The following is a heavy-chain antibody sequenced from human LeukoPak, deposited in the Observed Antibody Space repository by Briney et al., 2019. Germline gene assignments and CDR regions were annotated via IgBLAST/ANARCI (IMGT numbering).Heavy chain of an antibody. CDR1: GFTFSSYW. V-gene: IGHV3-7*01. CDR3: SGGDSFNY. Sequence: GGSLRLSCAAPGFTFSSYWMSWVRQAPGKGLEWVANIKQDGSEKYYVDSVKGRFTISRDNAKNSLYLQMNSLRAEDTAVYYCSGGDSFNYWGQGTLVTVSS. CDR2: IKQDGSEK. D-gene: IGHD2-21*01. J-gene: IGHJ4*02.